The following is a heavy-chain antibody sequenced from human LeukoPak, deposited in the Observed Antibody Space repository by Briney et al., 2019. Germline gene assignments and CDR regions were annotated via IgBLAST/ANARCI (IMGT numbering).Heavy chain of an antibody. CDR3: AKGVRSTSCDY. CDR1: GGTFSSYA. CDR2: IIPIFGTA. J-gene: IGHJ4*02. Sequence: ASVKVSCKASGGTFSSYAISWVRQAPGQGLVWLGGIIPIFGTANYAQKFQGSVTITADESTRTAYTEMSSLRSEATAVYYCAKGVRSTSCDYWGQGTLVTVSS. V-gene: IGHV1-69*13. D-gene: IGHD2-2*01.